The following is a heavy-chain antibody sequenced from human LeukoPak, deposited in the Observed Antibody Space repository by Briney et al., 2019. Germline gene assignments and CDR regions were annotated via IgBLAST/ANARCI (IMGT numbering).Heavy chain of an antibody. CDR2: INGGGSST. J-gene: IGHJ6*04. CDR3: GRAGAVGSGKRHMDV. Sequence: GGSLRLSCAASGFTFSSYWMHWVRQAPGKGLVWVSRINGGGSSTTYADSVNGRFTISGDNAKNTLYLQMNSLRAEDTAVYYCGRAGAVGSGKRHMDVWGKGTTVTVSS. V-gene: IGHV3-74*01. D-gene: IGHD3-10*01. CDR1: GFTFSSYW.